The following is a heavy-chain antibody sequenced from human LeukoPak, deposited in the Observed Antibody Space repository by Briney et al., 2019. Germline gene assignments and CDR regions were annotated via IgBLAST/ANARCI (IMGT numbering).Heavy chain of an antibody. D-gene: IGHD3/OR15-3a*01. CDR2: ISSSGSTI. V-gene: IGHV3-48*03. J-gene: IGHJ6*04. Sequence: PGGSLRLSCAASGFTFSSYEMNWVRQAPGKGLEWVSYISSSGSTIYYADSVKGRFTISRDNAKNSLYLQMNSLRAEDTAVYYCARGPADWLSYYYYNYGMDVWGKGTTVTVSS. CDR3: ARGPADWLSYYYYNYGMDV. CDR1: GFTFSSYE.